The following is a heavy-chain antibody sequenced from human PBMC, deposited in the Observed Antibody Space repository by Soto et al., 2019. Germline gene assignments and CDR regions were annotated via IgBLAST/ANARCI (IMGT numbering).Heavy chain of an antibody. Sequence: QVQLVQSGAEVKKPGASVKVSCKASGYTFTSYYMHWVRQAPGQGLEWMGIINPSGGSTSYAQKFQGRVTMTRETSTSTGYMELGSLRSEDTAVYYCARGGRGTYYYYYGMDVWGQGTTVTVSS. J-gene: IGHJ6*02. CDR3: ARGGRGTYYYYYGMDV. CDR2: INPSGGST. D-gene: IGHD3-16*01. CDR1: GYTFTSYY. V-gene: IGHV1-46*01.